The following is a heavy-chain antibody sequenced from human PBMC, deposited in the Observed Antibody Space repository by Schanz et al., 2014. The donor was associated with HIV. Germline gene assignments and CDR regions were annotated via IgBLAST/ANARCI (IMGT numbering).Heavy chain of an antibody. V-gene: IGHV3-33*06. CDR1: GITLSGYG. CDR3: AKDGSWEAFDVFDI. D-gene: IGHD1-26*01. Sequence: QVQLVESGGGVVQPGRSQRLSCAASGITLSGYGMHWVRQAPGKGLEWVAVIWNDGSNKDYADSVKGRFIISRDNSKNTLYLQMNSLRAEDTAVYYCAKDGSWEAFDVFDIWGQGTVVTVSS. J-gene: IGHJ3*02. CDR2: IWNDGSNK.